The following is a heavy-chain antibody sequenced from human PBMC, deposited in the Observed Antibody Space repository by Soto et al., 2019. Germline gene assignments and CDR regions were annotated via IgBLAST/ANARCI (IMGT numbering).Heavy chain of an antibody. V-gene: IGHV1-69*13. D-gene: IGHD6-13*01. Sequence: ASVKVSCKASGGTFSSYAISWVRQAPGQGLEWMGGIIPIFGTANYAQKFQGRVTITADESTSTAYMELSSLRSEDTAVYYCASHIAAAPVRYNWFDPRCKGTLVTVSS. CDR2: IIPIFGTA. CDR1: GGTFSSYA. CDR3: ASHIAAAPVRYNWFDP. J-gene: IGHJ5*02.